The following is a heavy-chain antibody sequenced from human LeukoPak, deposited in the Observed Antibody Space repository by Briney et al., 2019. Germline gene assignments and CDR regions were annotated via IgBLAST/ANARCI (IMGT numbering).Heavy chain of an antibody. J-gene: IGHJ6*03. CDR2: ISAYNGNT. CDR1: GYTFTSYG. CDR3: ARVLRFLEWSYYYFYMDV. V-gene: IGHV1-18*01. Sequence: ASVKVSCKASGYTFTSYGISWVRQAPGQGLEWMGWISAYNGNTNYAQKLQGRVTMTTDTSTSTAYMELRSLRSDDTAVYYCARVLRFLEWSYYYFYMDVWGKGTTVTVSS. D-gene: IGHD3-3*01.